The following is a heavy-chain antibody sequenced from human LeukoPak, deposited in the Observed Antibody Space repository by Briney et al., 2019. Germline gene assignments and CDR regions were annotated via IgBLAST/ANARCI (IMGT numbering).Heavy chain of an antibody. J-gene: IGHJ2*01. D-gene: IGHD1-26*01. CDR2: ISSSGSGDNT. Sequence: PGGSLRLSCAASGVTLSTYAMSWARQAPGKGLEWVSGISSSGSGDNTYYADSVKGRFTISRDSSKNTLFLHMNTLRAEDTAISKDRTVGAFYWYFDLWGRGTLVTVSS. CDR1: GVTLSTYA. CDR3: RTVGAFYWYFDL. V-gene: IGHV3-23*01.